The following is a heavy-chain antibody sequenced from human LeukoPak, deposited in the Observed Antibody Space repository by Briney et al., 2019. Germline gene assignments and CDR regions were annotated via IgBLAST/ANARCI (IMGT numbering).Heavy chain of an antibody. D-gene: IGHD5-24*01. Sequence: SVKVSCKASGGTFSSYAISWVRQAPGQGLEWMGGIIPIFGTANYAQKFQGRVTITTDESTSTAYMELSSLRSEDTVVYYCARGRDGSYYYYFMDVWGKGTTVTVSS. J-gene: IGHJ6*03. V-gene: IGHV1-69*05. CDR3: ARGRDGSYYYYFMDV. CDR1: GGTFSSYA. CDR2: IIPIFGTA.